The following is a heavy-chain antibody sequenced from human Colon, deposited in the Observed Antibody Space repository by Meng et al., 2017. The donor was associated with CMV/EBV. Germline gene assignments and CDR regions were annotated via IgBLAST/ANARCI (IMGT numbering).Heavy chain of an antibody. V-gene: IGHV1-2*02. Sequence: ASVKVSCKASGYTFSTYNINWVRQATGQGLEWMGWINPNSGDTTYAQIFQGRVTMTVDTPSGTVYMELKGLRSGDTAVYYCAREGTYSSSSGLGLWGPGALVTVSS. CDR1: GYTFSTYN. D-gene: IGHD6-6*01. CDR3: AREGTYSSSSGLGL. CDR2: INPNSGDT. J-gene: IGHJ4*02.